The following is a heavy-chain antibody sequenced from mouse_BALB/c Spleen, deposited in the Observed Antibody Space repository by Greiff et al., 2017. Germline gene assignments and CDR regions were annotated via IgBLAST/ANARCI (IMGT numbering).Heavy chain of an antibody. J-gene: IGHJ3*01. V-gene: IGHV5-6-5*01. D-gene: IGHD2-2*01. Sequence: EVQLVESGGGLVKPGGSLKLSCEASGFTFSSYAMSWVRQTPEKRLEWVASISSGGSTYYPDSVKGRFTISSDNSRNILYLQMSRLRSEDTAMYYCARGWDGYVTWFAYWGQGTLVTVSA. CDR1: GFTFSSYA. CDR3: ARGWDGYVTWFAY. CDR2: ISSGGST.